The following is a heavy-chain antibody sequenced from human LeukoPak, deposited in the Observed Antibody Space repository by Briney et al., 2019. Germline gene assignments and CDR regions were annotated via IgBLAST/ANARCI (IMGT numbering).Heavy chain of an antibody. Sequence: SETLSLTCAVYGXSFSGYYGSWIRQPPGKGLEWIGEINHSGSTNYNPSLKSRVTISVDTSKNQLSLKLSSVTAADTAVYYCARMYSSGWYEGWGQGILVTVSS. CDR1: GXSFSGYY. CDR3: ARMYSSGWYEG. D-gene: IGHD6-19*01. J-gene: IGHJ4*02. V-gene: IGHV4-34*01. CDR2: INHSGST.